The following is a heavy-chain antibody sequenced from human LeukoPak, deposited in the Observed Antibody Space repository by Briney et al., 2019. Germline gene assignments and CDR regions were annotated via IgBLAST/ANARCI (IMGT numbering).Heavy chain of an antibody. CDR3: ARDWNRYAY. D-gene: IGHD1-1*01. J-gene: IGHJ4*02. V-gene: IGHV4-39*07. CDR1: GGSISSCTYS. CDR2: FSCSGST. Sequence: KPSETLSLTCSVSGGSISSCTYSWGWIRQPPGKGLEWIGSFSCSGSTYYNPSLKSRVTISVDTSKSQFSLYMDSVTAADTAVYYRARDWNRYAYWGQGTLVTVSS.